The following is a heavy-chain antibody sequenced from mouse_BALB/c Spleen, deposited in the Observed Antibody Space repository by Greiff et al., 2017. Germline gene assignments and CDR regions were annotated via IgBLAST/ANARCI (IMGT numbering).Heavy chain of an antibody. CDR1: GYNFTSYC. CDR3: EIPSYYYGSSWFAY. J-gene: IGHJ3*01. CDR2: IYPGSGST. Sequence: VQLQQPGAELVKPGTSVKLSCKASGYNFTSYCINWVKQRPGQGLEWIGDIYPGSGSTNYNAKFKSKATLTVDTSSSTAYMQLSSLASEDSALYDCEIPSYYYGSSWFAYWGQGTLVTVSA. V-gene: IGHV1-55*01. D-gene: IGHD1-1*01.